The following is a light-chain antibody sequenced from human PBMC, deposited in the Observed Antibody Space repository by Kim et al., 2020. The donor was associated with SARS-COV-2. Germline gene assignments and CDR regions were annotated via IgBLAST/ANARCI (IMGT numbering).Light chain of an antibody. J-gene: IGLJ2*01. CDR3: SVWDDSLNAVL. CDR1: SSNIGSNT. V-gene: IGLV1-44*01. Sequence: QSVLTQPPSVSGTPGQRVTISCSGASSNIGSNTVNWYQQVPGTAPKFLIYSNDQRPSGVPDRFSGSKSDTSASLAISGLQSEDEADYYCSVWDDSLNAVLFGGGTKLTVL. CDR2: SND.